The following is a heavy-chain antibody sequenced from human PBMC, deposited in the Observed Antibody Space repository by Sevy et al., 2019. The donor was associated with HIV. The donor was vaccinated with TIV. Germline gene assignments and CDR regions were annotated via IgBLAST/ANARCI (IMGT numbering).Heavy chain of an antibody. Sequence: ASVKVSCKASGYTFSNYYMDWVRQAPGQGLEWMGRINPNSGGTNYAQKFQGRVTMTRDTSIRTAYMELTRLRSDDTAVYYCARERITMVEGVFKTTYYHYGMDVWGQGTTVTVSS. CDR3: ARERITMVEGVFKTTYYHYGMDV. D-gene: IGHD3-10*01. J-gene: IGHJ6*02. V-gene: IGHV1-2*06. CDR1: GYTFSNYY. CDR2: INPNSGGT.